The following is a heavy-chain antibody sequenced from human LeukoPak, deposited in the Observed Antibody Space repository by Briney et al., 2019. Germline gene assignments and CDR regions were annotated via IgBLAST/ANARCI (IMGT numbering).Heavy chain of an antibody. CDR3: AKSGGYSSGWPNWFDP. D-gene: IGHD6-19*01. Sequence: GGSLRLSCAASGFTVSSNYMSWVRQAPGKGLEWVSAISGSGGSTYYADSVKGRFTISRDNSKNTLYLQMNSLRAEDTAVYYCAKSGGYSSGWPNWFDPWGQGTLVTVSS. J-gene: IGHJ5*02. CDR2: ISGSGGST. CDR1: GFTVSSNY. V-gene: IGHV3-23*01.